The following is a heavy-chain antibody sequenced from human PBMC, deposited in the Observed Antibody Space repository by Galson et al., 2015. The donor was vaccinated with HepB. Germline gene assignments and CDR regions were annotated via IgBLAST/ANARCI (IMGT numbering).Heavy chain of an antibody. CDR3: ARTLSGSSSWYLIWDWFDP. Sequence: SVKVSCKASGYTFTSYGINWVRQAPGQGLEWMGWISAYNGNTNYAQNLQGRVTVTTDTSTSTAYMELSSLRSEDTAVYYCARTLSGSSSWYLIWDWFDPWGQGTLVTVSS. CDR1: GYTFTSYG. D-gene: IGHD6-13*01. V-gene: IGHV1-18*01. J-gene: IGHJ5*02. CDR2: ISAYNGNT.